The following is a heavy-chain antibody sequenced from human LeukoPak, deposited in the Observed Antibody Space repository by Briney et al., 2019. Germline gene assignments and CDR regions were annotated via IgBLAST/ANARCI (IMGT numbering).Heavy chain of an antibody. CDR1: GGSFSGYY. V-gene: IGHV4-34*01. J-gene: IGHJ4*02. Sequence: SETLSLTCAVYGGSFSGYYWSWIRQPPGKGLEWIGEINHSGSTNYNPSLKSRVTISVDTSKNQFSLKLSSVTAADTAVYYCARGPTYYYDSSGYYYGGYFDYWGQGTLVTVSS. CDR2: INHSGST. CDR3: ARGPTYYYDSSGYYYGGYFDY. D-gene: IGHD3-22*01.